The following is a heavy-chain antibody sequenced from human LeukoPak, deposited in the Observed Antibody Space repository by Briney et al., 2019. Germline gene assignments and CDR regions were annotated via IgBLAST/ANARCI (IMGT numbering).Heavy chain of an antibody. D-gene: IGHD5-24*01. CDR2: IRYDGSNK. CDR3: AKEIVSVRDGYNMAY. J-gene: IGHJ4*02. Sequence: PGGSLRLSCAAFGFTFSSYGMHWVRQPRGKWLEWVAFIRYDGSNKYYADSVKGRFTISRDNSKNTLYLQMNSLRAEDTAAYYCAKEIVSVRDGYNMAYWGQGTLVTVSS. V-gene: IGHV3-30*02. CDR1: GFTFSSYG.